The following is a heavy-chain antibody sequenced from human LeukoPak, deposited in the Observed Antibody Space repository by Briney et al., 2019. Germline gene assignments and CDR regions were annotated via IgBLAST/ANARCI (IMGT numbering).Heavy chain of an antibody. D-gene: IGHD5-24*01. V-gene: IGHV3-7*01. Sequence: GGSLRLSCAVSGFTFSSHWVSWVRQAPGKGLDWVANIKQDGSEKYYVDSVKGRFTISRDNAKKSLFLQMNSLRAEDTAVYYCARDGEMPTIYFDYWGQGTLVTVSS. CDR3: ARDGEMPTIYFDY. CDR2: IKQDGSEK. J-gene: IGHJ4*02. CDR1: GFTFSSHW.